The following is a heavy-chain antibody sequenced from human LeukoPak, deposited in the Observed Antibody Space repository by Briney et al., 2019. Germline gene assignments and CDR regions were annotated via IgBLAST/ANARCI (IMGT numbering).Heavy chain of an antibody. D-gene: IGHD3-22*01. V-gene: IGHV4-31*03. CDR2: IYYSGST. CDR3: ARVGDSSVAFDI. J-gene: IGHJ3*02. CDR1: GGSISSGGYY. Sequence: ASVTLSLTCTVSGGSISSGGYYWSWIRQHPGMGLEWIGYIYYSGSTYYNPSLKSRVTISVDTSKNQFSLKLSSVTAADTAVYYCARVGDSSVAFDIWGQGTMVTVSS.